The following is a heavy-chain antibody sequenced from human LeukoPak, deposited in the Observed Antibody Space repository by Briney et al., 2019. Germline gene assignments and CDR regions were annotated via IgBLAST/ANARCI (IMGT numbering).Heavy chain of an antibody. CDR2: ITNDGSST. Sequence: GGSLRLSCAASGLTFSSHWMHWVRQAPGKGLVWVSRITNDGSSTTYADSVKGRFTISRDNSKNTLYLQMNSLRAEDTAVYYYAKSEGVVPAWGQGTLVTVSS. CDR1: GLTFSSHW. D-gene: IGHD2-2*01. CDR3: AKSEGVVPA. V-gene: IGHV3-74*01. J-gene: IGHJ5*02.